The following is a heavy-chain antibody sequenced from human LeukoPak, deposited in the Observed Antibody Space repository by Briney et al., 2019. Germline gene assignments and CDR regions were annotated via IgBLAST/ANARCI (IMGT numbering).Heavy chain of an antibody. V-gene: IGHV1-69*13. CDR3: ASNLPKHDFWSSRPFDY. CDR2: IIPIFGTA. D-gene: IGHD3-3*01. J-gene: IGHJ4*02. Sequence: ASVKVSCKASGGTFSSYAISWVRQAPGQGLEWMGGIIPIFGTANYAQKFQGRATITADESTSTAYMELSSLRSEDTAVYYCASNLPKHDFWSSRPFDYWGQGTLVTVSS. CDR1: GGTFSSYA.